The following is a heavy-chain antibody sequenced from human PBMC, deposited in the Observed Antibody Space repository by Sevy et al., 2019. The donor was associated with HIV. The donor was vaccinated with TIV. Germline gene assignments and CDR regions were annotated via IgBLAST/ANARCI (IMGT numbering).Heavy chain of an antibody. Sequence: SETLSLTCTVSGGSISSYYWSWIRQPPGKGLEWIGYIYYSGSTNYNPSLKSRVTISVDTSKNQFSLKLSSVTAADTAVYYCARMGSYYYGSGTRIDYWGRGTLVTVS. CDR1: GGSISSYY. CDR3: ARMGSYYYGSGTRIDY. CDR2: IYYSGST. V-gene: IGHV4-59*01. J-gene: IGHJ4*02. D-gene: IGHD3-10*01.